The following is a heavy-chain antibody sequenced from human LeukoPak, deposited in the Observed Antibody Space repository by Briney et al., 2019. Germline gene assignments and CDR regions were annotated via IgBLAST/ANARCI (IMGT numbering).Heavy chain of an antibody. J-gene: IGHJ4*02. V-gene: IGHV1-18*01. Sequence: ASVKVSCKASGYAFSSYGIGWVRQAPGQGLEWMGWVGPYNRKTNYSQKFQGRVTMTTDTSTNTAYLELRTLRSDDTAVYYCARGAPRGVWNFYFDYWGQGTLVTVSS. CDR1: GYAFSSYG. CDR3: ARGAPRGVWNFYFDY. D-gene: IGHD1-7*01. CDR2: VGPYNRKT.